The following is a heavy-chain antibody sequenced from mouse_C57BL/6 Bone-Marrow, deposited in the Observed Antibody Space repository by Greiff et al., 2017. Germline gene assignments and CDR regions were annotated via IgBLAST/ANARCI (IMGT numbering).Heavy chain of an antibody. CDR3: TRWDCIDY. J-gene: IGHJ2*01. Sequence: VQLQESGAELVRPGASVTLSCKASGYTFTDYEMHWVKQTPVHGLEWIGAIDPETGGTAYNQKFKGKAILTADKSSSTAYMELRSLTSEDSAVYYGTRWDCIDYWGQGTTLTVSS. CDR1: GYTFTDYE. CDR2: IDPETGGT. D-gene: IGHD4-1*01. V-gene: IGHV1-15*01.